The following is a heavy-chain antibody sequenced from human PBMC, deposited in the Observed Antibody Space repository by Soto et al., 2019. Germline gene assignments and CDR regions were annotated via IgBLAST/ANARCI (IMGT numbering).Heavy chain of an antibody. CDR3: ASQAYYDSSGYYYINY. D-gene: IGHD3-22*01. Sequence: QVQLQESGPGLVKPSQTLSLTCTVSGGSISSGGYYWSWIRQHPGKGLEWIGYIYYSGSTYYNPSLKSRVTISGDTSKNQFSLKLSSVTAADTAVYYCASQAYYDSSGYYYINYWGQGTLVTVSS. CDR2: IYYSGST. CDR1: GGSISSGGYY. J-gene: IGHJ4*02. V-gene: IGHV4-31*03.